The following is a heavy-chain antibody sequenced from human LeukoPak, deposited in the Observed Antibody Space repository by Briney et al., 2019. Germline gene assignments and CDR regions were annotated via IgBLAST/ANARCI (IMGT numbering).Heavy chain of an antibody. CDR2: INPNSGGT. V-gene: IGHV1-2*02. J-gene: IGHJ4*02. D-gene: IGHD3-16*02. Sequence: ASVKVSCKASGYTFTGYYMHWVRQAPGQGLEWMGWINPNSGGTNYAQKFQGRVTMTRDTSISTAYMELSRLRSDDTAVYYCARSTGEVTFGGVIGYWGQGTLVTVSS. CDR3: ARSTGEVTFGGVIGY. CDR1: GYTFTGYY.